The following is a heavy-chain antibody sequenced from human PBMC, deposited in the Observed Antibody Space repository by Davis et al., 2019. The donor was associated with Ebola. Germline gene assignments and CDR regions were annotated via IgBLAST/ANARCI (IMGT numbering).Heavy chain of an antibody. D-gene: IGHD3-3*01. V-gene: IGHV1-2*04. CDR3: ARGPATIFGVVYTNYYGMDV. J-gene: IGHJ6*02. Sequence: ASVKVSCKASGYTFTGYYMHWVRQAPGQGLEWMGWINPNSGGTNYAQKFQGWVTMTRDTSISTAYMELSRLRSDDTAVYYCARGPATIFGVVYTNYYGMDVWGQGTTVTVSS. CDR2: INPNSGGT. CDR1: GYTFTGYY.